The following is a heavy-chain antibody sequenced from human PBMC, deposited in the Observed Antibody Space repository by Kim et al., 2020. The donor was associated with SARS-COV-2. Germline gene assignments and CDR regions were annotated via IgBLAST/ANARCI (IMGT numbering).Heavy chain of an antibody. V-gene: IGHV3-53*01. CDR2: IYSGGST. CDR3: ALGPIAARQVWDYYYGMDV. D-gene: IGHD6-6*01. Sequence: GGSLRLSCAASGFTVSSNYMSWVRQAPGKGLEWVSVIYSGGSTYYADSVKGRFTISRDNSKNTLYLQMNSLRAEDTAVYYCALGPIAARQVWDYYYGMDVWGQGTTVTVSS. J-gene: IGHJ6*02. CDR1: GFTVSSNY.